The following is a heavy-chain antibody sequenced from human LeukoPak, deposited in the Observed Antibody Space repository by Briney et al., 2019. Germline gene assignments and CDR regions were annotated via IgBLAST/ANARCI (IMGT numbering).Heavy chain of an antibody. V-gene: IGHV3-7*01. J-gene: IGHJ3*02. CDR3: ARGGYLLTFSAFDI. Sequence: GGSLRLSCAASGFTFSSYGMHWVRQAPGKGLEWVANINEGGNVKYYVGSVKGRFTISRDNSKNSLYLQMDTLRAEDTAVYYCARGGYLLTFSAFDIWGQGTMVTVSS. D-gene: IGHD3-3*02. CDR2: INEGGNVK. CDR1: GFTFSSYG.